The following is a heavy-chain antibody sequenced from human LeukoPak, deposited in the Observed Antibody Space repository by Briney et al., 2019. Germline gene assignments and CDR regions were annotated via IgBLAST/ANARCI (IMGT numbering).Heavy chain of an antibody. V-gene: IGHV1-2*02. Sequence: ASVKVSCKVSGYTFTGPYLHWMRQAPGQGLEWMGWINPVTGVTRYAQRFQGRITVTRDASISTAYMELNSLRPDDTAVCYCARVAYCSIGVCLNFDYWGRGTLVTVSS. CDR3: ARVAYCSIGVCLNFDY. J-gene: IGHJ4*02. CDR1: GYTFTGPY. D-gene: IGHD2-21*01. CDR2: INPVTGVT.